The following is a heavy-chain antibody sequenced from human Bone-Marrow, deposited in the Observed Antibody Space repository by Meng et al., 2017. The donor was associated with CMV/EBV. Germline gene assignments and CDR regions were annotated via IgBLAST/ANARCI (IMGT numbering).Heavy chain of an antibody. Sequence: CSASGFTFSDCYMSWIRQAPGKGLEWVSYISSSTGYTNYADSVKGRFTISRDNAKKSLYLQMNSLRSEDTAVYYCARDSNSRDVDYWGQGALVTVSS. J-gene: IGHJ4*02. D-gene: IGHD4-23*01. CDR2: ISSSTGYT. CDR1: GFTFSDCY. V-gene: IGHV3-11*06. CDR3: ARDSNSRDVDY.